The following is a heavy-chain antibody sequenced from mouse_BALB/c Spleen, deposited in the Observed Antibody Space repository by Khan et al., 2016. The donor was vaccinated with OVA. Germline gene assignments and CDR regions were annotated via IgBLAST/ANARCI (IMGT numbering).Heavy chain of an antibody. CDR2: IWGGGGT. V-gene: IGHV2-6-4*01. D-gene: IGHD2-14*01. Sequence: QVQLQQSGPGLVAPSQSLSITCTVSGFSLSRYNIHWVRQPPGKGLEWLGMIWGGGGTDYNSTLKIRLSISKDNSKSQAFLKMNSLQTDDTAMDYCARAYYRYDGYYAMDYWGQGTSVTVSS. CDR1: GFSLSRYN. J-gene: IGHJ4*01. CDR3: ARAYYRYDGYYAMDY.